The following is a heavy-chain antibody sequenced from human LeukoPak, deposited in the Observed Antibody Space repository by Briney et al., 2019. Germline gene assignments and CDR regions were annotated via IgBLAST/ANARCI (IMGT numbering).Heavy chain of an antibody. V-gene: IGHV4-38-2*02. Sequence: SETLSLTCTVSGYSINSAFYWGWIRVPPGKGLEWIGSVFHRGTTYYNSSLKSRVNISIDTSKNQFSLKLNSLTAEDTAMYYCARVGGYSGVDTFDIWGQGTMVTVSS. CDR1: GYSINSAFY. CDR2: VFHRGTT. J-gene: IGHJ3*02. CDR3: ARVGGYSGVDTFDI. D-gene: IGHD5-12*01.